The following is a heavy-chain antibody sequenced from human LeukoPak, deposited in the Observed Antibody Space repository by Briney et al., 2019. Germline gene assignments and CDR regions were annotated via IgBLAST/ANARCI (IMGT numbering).Heavy chain of an antibody. CDR3: ARGMAGAYDYNYFDP. CDR2: IHASGTT. J-gene: IGHJ5*02. D-gene: IGHD5-12*01. CDR1: GDSISSYY. V-gene: IGHV4-4*07. Sequence: SETLSLACTVSGDSISSYYWSWIRQPAGKGLEWIGRIHASGTTRYNPSLKSRVTMSVDTSKNQFSLKLISVTAADTAVYFCARGMAGAYDYNYFDPWGQGTLVTVSS.